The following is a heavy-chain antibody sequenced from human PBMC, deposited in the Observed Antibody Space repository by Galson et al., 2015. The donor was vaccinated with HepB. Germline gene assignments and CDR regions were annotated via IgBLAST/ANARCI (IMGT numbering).Heavy chain of an antibody. CDR2: ISYDGINK. V-gene: IGHV3-30-3*01. CDR3: ARVRSGWQTNDAFDF. CDR1: GFTFSSYA. D-gene: IGHD3-22*01. J-gene: IGHJ3*01. Sequence: SLRLSCAASGFTFSSYAMHWVRQAPGKGLEWVAVISYDGINKYYADSVRGRFTISRDNSKNTLYLQMNSLRAEDTAVYYCARVRSGWQTNDAFDFWGQGTMVTVSS.